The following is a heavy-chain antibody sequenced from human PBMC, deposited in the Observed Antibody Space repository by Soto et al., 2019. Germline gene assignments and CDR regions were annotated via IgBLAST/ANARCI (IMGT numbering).Heavy chain of an antibody. D-gene: IGHD3-22*01. J-gene: IGHJ4*02. CDR1: GGTFSSYA. Sequence: SVKVSCKASGGTFSSYAISWVRQAPGQGLEWMGGIIPIFGTANYAQKFQGRVTITADESTSTAYMELSSLRSEDTAVYYCAIYYYDSSGYSLGGFDYWGQGTLVTVSS. CDR2: IIPIFGTA. V-gene: IGHV1-69*13. CDR3: AIYYYDSSGYSLGGFDY.